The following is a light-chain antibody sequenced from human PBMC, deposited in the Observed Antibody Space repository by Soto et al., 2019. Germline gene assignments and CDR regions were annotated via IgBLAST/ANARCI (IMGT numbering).Light chain of an antibody. CDR2: EVS. CDR1: RSDVGGYNY. Sequence: QSALTQPASVSGSPGQSITISCTGTRSDVGGYNYVSWYQQHPGKSPQLMIYEVSNRPSGVSNRFSGSKSGNTASLTISGLQAEDEADYYCSSYTSSSTHVVFGGGTQLTVL. J-gene: IGLJ2*01. CDR3: SSYTSSSTHVV. V-gene: IGLV2-14*01.